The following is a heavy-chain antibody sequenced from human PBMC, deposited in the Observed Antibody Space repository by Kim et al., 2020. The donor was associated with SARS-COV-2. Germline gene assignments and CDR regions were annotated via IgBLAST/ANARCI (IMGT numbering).Heavy chain of an antibody. CDR2: MNPNSGNT. J-gene: IGHJ4*03. CDR1: GYTFTSYD. D-gene: IGHD3-10*01. Sequence: ASVKVPCKASGYTFTSYDSNWVRQATGQGLDWMGWMNPNSGNTGYARKFQGRVTMTRNTSLSTAYMELSSLRSEDTAVYYCAWYRMDWRSVLLWFGTNKGRIDFWGQGTMVPVSS. CDR3: AWYRMDWRSVLLWFGTNKGRIDF. V-gene: IGHV1-8*01.